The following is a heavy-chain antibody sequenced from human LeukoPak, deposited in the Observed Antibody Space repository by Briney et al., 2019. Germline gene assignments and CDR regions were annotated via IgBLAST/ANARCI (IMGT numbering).Heavy chain of an antibody. CDR1: GDSVSSGTYY. Sequence: PSETLSLTCNVSGDSVSSGTYYWTWIRQPAGKGLEWIGRIFKSGTTNYNPSLKSRVTISLDTSKNQFSLKLSSVTAADTAAYYCARLLGGWYMYWGQGTLVTVSS. CDR2: IFKSGTT. V-gene: IGHV4-61*10. CDR3: ARLLGGWYMY. J-gene: IGHJ4*02. D-gene: IGHD6-19*01.